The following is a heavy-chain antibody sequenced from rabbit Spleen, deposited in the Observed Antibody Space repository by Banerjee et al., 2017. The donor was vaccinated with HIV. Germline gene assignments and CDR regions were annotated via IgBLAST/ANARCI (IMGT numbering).Heavy chain of an antibody. CDR1: GFDLSSYYY. J-gene: IGHJ4*01. CDR2: IYGGSSGSI. Sequence: EQLEESGGGLVKPEGSLTLTCTASGFDLSSYYYMCWVRQAPGKGLEWIACIYGGSSGSIYYATWAKGRFTISKTSSTTVTLRMASLTAADTATYFCARNGAGSNYAFNLWGQGTLVTVS. D-gene: IGHD8-1*01. CDR3: ARNGAGSNYAFNL. V-gene: IGHV1S45*01.